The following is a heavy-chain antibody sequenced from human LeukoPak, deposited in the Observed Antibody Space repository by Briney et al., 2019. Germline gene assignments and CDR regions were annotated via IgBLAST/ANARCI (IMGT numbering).Heavy chain of an antibody. J-gene: IGHJ4*02. CDR3: AKGYSGSYPYYFDY. CDR2: ISWDGGST. D-gene: IGHD1-26*01. Sequence: PGGSLRLSCAASGFTFDDYTMHWVCQAPGKGLEWVSLISWDGGSTYYADSVKGRFTISGDNSKNSLYLQMNSLRTEDTALYYCAKGYSGSYPYYFDYWGQGTLVTVSS. V-gene: IGHV3-43*01. CDR1: GFTFDDYT.